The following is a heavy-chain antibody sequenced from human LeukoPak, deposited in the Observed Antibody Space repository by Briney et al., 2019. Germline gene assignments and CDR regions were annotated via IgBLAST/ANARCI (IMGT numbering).Heavy chain of an antibody. Sequence: ASVKVSCKASGGTFSSYAISWVRQAPGQGLEWMGRIIPILGIANYAQKFQGRVTITADKSTSTAYMELSSLRSEDTAVYYCARGDYYDSSGYYPAHWYSDLWGRGTLVTVSS. J-gene: IGHJ2*01. CDR1: GGTFSSYA. CDR3: ARGDYYDSSGYYPAHWYSDL. V-gene: IGHV1-69*04. CDR2: IIPILGIA. D-gene: IGHD3-22*01.